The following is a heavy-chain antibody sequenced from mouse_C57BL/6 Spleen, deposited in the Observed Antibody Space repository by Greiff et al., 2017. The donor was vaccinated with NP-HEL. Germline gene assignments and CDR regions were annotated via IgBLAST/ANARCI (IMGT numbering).Heavy chain of an antibody. CDR3: AKRGSSYPYYAMDY. V-gene: IGHV2-3*01. J-gene: IGHJ4*01. Sequence: VKLVESGPGLVAPSQSLSITCTVSGFSLTSYGVSWVRQPPGKGLEWLGVIWGDGSTNYHSALISRLSISKDNSKSQVFLKLNSLQTDDTATYYGAKRGSSYPYYAMDYWGQGTSVTVSS. D-gene: IGHD1-1*01. CDR1: GFSLTSYG. CDR2: IWGDGST.